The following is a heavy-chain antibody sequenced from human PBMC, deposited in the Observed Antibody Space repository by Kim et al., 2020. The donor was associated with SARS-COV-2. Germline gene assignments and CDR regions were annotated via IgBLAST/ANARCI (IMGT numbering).Heavy chain of an antibody. J-gene: IGHJ4*02. D-gene: IGHD3-22*01. CDR1: GGSISSSSYY. V-gene: IGHV4-39*01. Sequence: SETLSLTCTVSGGSISSSSYYWGWIRQPPGKGLEWIGSIYYSGSTYYNPSLKSRVTISVDTSKNQFSLKLSSVTDADTAVYYCATEIMTDSSGYYQRDYWGQGTLVTVSS. CDR2: IYYSGST. CDR3: ATEIMTDSSGYYQRDY.